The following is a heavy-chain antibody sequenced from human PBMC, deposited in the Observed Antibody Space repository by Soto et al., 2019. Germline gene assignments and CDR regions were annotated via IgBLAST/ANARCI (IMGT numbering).Heavy chain of an antibody. CDR2: INHSGST. J-gene: IGHJ4*02. V-gene: IGHV4-34*01. Sequence: QVQLQQWGAGLLKPSETLSLTCAVYGGSFSGYYWSWIRQPPGKGLEWIGEINHSGSTNYNPSLKCRVTISEDTSKNQFSLKRSSVTAADTAVYYCARRIVVVPAAKSTPFDYWGQGTLLTVSS. CDR3: ARRIVVVPAAKSTPFDY. D-gene: IGHD2-2*01. CDR1: GGSFSGYY.